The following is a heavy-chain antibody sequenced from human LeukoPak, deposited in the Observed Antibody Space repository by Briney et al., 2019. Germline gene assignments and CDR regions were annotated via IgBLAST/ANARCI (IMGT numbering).Heavy chain of an antibody. Sequence: PGGSLRLSCAASGFTVSSNYMSWVRQAPGKGLEWVSVIYSGGSTYYADSAKGRFTISRDNSKNTLYLQMNSLRAEDTAVYYCARERRSSRLPPRSYYFDYWGQGTLVTVSS. CDR3: ARERRSSRLPPRSYYFDY. CDR2: IYSGGST. D-gene: IGHD6-13*01. J-gene: IGHJ4*02. CDR1: GFTVSSNY. V-gene: IGHV3-66*01.